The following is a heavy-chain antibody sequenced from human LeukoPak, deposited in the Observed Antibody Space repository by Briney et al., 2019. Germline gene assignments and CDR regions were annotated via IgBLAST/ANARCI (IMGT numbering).Heavy chain of an antibody. Sequence: SETLSLTCTVSGGSISSYYWSWIRQPPGKGLEWIGYIYYSGSTNYNPSLKSRVTMSVDTSKNQFSLKLSSVTAADTAVYYCARGEYSGSNRYSYYYYMDVWGKGTTVTVSS. V-gene: IGHV4-59*12. CDR1: GGSISSYY. CDR3: ARGEYSGSNRYSYYYYMDV. CDR2: IYYSGST. D-gene: IGHD5-12*01. J-gene: IGHJ6*03.